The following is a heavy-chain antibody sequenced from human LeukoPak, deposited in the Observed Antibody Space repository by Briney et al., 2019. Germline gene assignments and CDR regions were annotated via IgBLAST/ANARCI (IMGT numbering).Heavy chain of an antibody. V-gene: IGHV6-1*01. CDR2: TYYRTKWYN. Sequence: SQTLSLTCAISGYSVSSNSAAWNWIRQSPSRGLEWLGRTYYRTKWYNDYAVSVKSRITTNPDTSKNQFSLQLNSVTPEDTAVYYCARVGHPWGIEDAFDIWGQGTMVTVSS. J-gene: IGHJ3*02. D-gene: IGHD3-16*01. CDR1: GYSVSSNSAA. CDR3: ARVGHPWGIEDAFDI.